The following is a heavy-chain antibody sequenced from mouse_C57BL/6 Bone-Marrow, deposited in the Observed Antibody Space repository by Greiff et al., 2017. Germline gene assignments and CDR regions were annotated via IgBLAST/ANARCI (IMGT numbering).Heavy chain of an antibody. CDR2: INPSCGST. Sequence: QVQLQQSGAELARPGASVKMSCKASGYTFTRYTMHWVTQRPGQGLEWIGYINPSCGSTKYNQKFKDKATLTADKSSRTAYMQLGSLTSEYSAVYYCGRQDYFDYWGQGTTLTVSS. V-gene: IGHV1-4*01. J-gene: IGHJ2*01. CDR3: GRQDYFDY. CDR1: GYTFTRYT.